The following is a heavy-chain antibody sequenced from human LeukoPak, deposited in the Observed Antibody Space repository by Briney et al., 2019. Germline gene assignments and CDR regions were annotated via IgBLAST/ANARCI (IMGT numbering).Heavy chain of an antibody. V-gene: IGHV3-21*01. CDR1: GFTFSSYS. CDR2: ISSSSSYI. J-gene: IGHJ4*02. Sequence: PGGSLRLSCAASGFTFSSYSMNWVRQAPGKGLEWVSSISSSSSYIYYADSVKGRFTISRDNAKNSLYLQMNSLRAEDTAVYYCAREGLTVNYYFDYWGQGTLVTVSS. CDR3: AREGLTVNYYFDY. D-gene: IGHD4-17*01.